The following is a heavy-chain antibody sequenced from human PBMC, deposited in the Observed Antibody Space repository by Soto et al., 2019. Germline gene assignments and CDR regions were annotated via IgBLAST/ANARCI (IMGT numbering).Heavy chain of an antibody. CDR3: AKDLRPPRNIVVVPAAISLDY. CDR2: ISGSGGST. V-gene: IGHV3-23*01. J-gene: IGHJ4*02. CDR1: GFTFSSYA. D-gene: IGHD2-2*01. Sequence: GGSLRLSCAASGFTFSSYAMSWVRQAPGKGLEWVSAISGSGGSTYYADSVKGRFTISRDNSKNTLYLQMNSLRAEDTAVYYCAKDLRPPRNIVVVPAAISLDYWGQGT.